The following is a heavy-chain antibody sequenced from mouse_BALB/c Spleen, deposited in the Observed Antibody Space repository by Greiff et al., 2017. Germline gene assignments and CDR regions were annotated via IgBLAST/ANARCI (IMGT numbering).Heavy chain of an antibody. V-gene: IGHV1-9*01. Sequence: QVQLKQSGAELMKPGASVKISCKATGYTFSSYWIEWVKQRPGHGLEWIGEILPGSGSTNYNEKFKGKATFTADTSSNTAYMQLSSLTSEDSAVYYCAKDRYAAWFAYWGQGTLVTVSA. J-gene: IGHJ3*01. CDR1: GYTFSSYW. CDR3: AKDRYAAWFAY. CDR2: ILPGSGST. D-gene: IGHD2-14*01.